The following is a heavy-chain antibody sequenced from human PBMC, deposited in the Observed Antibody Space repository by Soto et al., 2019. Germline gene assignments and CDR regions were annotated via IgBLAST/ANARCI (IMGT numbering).Heavy chain of an antibody. V-gene: IGHV4-39*01. CDR1: GGSISSSSYY. CDR2: IYYSGST. J-gene: IGHJ4*02. D-gene: IGHD3-22*01. CDR3: NLKEYDSSGPTFDY. Sequence: PSETLSLTCTASGGSISSSSYYWGWIRQPPGKGLEWIGGIYYSGSTYYNPSLKSRVTISVDTSKNQFSLKLSSVTAADTAVYYCNLKEYDSSGPTFDYWGQGTLVTVSS.